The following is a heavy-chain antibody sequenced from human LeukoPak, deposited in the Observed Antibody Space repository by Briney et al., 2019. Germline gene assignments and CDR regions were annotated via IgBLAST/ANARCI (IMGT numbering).Heavy chain of an antibody. Sequence: GGSLRLSCAASGFTFSSYSMNWVRQAPGQGLEWVSSISSSSSYIYYADSVKGRFTISRDNAKNSLYLQMNSLRAEDTAVYYCARDKRFGDYGDYGGNYFDYWGQGTLVTVSS. CDR2: ISSSSSYI. V-gene: IGHV3-21*01. CDR1: GFTFSSYS. CDR3: ARDKRFGDYGDYGGNYFDY. D-gene: IGHD4-17*01. J-gene: IGHJ4*02.